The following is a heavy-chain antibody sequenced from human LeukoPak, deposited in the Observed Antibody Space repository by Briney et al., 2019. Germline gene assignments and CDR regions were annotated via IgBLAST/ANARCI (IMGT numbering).Heavy chain of an antibody. Sequence: SETLSLTCTVSGGSISSSSYYWGWIRRPPGKGLEWIGSIYYSGSTYYNPSLKSRVTISVDTSKNQFSLKLSSVTAADTAVYYCARLGYSAAYYYYMDVWGKGTTVTVSS. J-gene: IGHJ6*03. CDR2: IYYSGST. V-gene: IGHV4-39*01. D-gene: IGHD1-26*01. CDR3: ARLGYSAAYYYYMDV. CDR1: GGSISSSSYY.